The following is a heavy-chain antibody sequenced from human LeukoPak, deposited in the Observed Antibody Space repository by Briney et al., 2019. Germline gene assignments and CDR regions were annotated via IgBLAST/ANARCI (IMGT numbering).Heavy chain of an antibody. Sequence: SETLSLTCTVSGGSISNYYWSWIRQPPGKGLEWIGYIYNGGNTNYNPSLKSRVTISEDTSKNHFSLRLSSVTAADTAVYYCARHLFDYASGRFPYELDYWGQGTLVTVSS. V-gene: IGHV4-59*08. CDR2: IYNGGNT. CDR3: ARHLFDYASGRFPYELDY. J-gene: IGHJ4*02. D-gene: IGHD3-10*01. CDR1: GGSISNYY.